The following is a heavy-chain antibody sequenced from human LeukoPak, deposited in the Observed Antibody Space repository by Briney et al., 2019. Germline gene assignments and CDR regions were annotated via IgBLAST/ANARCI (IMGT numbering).Heavy chain of an antibody. D-gene: IGHD4-23*01. J-gene: IGHJ6*03. Sequence: PSGTLSLTCAVSGGSISSSNWWSWVRQPPGKGLEWIGEIYHSGSTNYNPSLKSRVTISVDTSKNQFSLKLSSVTAADTAVYYCAREKSRWYYYYMDVWGKGTTVTVSS. CDR2: IYHSGST. CDR1: GGSISSSNW. V-gene: IGHV4-4*02. CDR3: AREKSRWYYYYMDV.